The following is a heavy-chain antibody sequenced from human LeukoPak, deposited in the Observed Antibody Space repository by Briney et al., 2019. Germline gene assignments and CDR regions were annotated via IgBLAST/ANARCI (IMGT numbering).Heavy chain of an antibody. J-gene: IGHJ4*02. CDR1: GGSISSYY. CDR2: IYYSGST. Sequence: SETLSLTCTVSGGSISSYYWSWIRQPPGKGLEWFGYIYYSGSTNYNPSLKSRVTISIDTSKNQFSLKLSSVTAADTAVYYCARGIVGATWYYFDYWGPGTLVTVSS. CDR3: ARGIVGATWYYFDY. D-gene: IGHD1-26*01. V-gene: IGHV4-59*01.